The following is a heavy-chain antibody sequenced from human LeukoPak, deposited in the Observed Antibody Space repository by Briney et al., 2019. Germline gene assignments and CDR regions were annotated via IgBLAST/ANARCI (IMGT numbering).Heavy chain of an antibody. Sequence: TGGSLRLSCAASGFTFSSYAMSWVRQAPGKGLEWVSAISGSGGSTYYADSVKGRFTISRDNAKNSLYLQMNSLRDEDTAVYYCARDQDYAFDYWGQGTLVTVSS. CDR2: ISGSGGST. CDR1: GFTFSSYA. V-gene: IGHV3-23*01. J-gene: IGHJ4*02. CDR3: ARDQDYAFDY. D-gene: IGHD4-17*01.